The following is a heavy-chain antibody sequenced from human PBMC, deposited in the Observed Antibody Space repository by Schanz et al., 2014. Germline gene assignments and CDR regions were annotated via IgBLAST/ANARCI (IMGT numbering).Heavy chain of an antibody. CDR3: VSQTGSPNY. D-gene: IGHD6-13*01. J-gene: IGHJ4*02. V-gene: IGHV3-64*04. Sequence: VQLVESGGDLVQPGGSLRLSCSASGFTFSTFAMHWVRQAPGKGLEYISAISNNGDSTYYADSVKGRFTISRDNSKNTLFLQMNSLRVEDTAVYFCVSQTGSPNYWGQGTLVTVSS. CDR2: ISNNGDST. CDR1: GFTFSTFA.